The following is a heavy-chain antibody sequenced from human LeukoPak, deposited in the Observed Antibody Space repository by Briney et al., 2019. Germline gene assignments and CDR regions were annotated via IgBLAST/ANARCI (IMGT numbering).Heavy chain of an antibody. V-gene: IGHV3-30*04. CDR2: ISYDGSNK. CDR1: GFTFSSYA. CDR3: ARDSPYSSGWYYSENYFDY. Sequence: GGSLRLSCAASGFTFSSYAMHWVRQAPGKGLEWVAVISYDGSNKYYADSVKGRFTISRDNSKNTLYLQMNSLRAEDTAVYYCARDSPYSSGWYYSENYFDYWGQGTLVTVSS. D-gene: IGHD6-19*01. J-gene: IGHJ4*02.